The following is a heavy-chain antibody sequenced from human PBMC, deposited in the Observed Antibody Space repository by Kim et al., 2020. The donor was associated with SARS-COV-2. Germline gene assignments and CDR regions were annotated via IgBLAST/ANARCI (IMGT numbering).Heavy chain of an antibody. D-gene: IGHD3-16*01. V-gene: IGHV4-59*13. J-gene: IGHJ4*01. Sequence: SETLSLTCTVSGGSMSGNYWSWIRQPQGTGLEWEGYKYDSGNTNYNHSLKSRVTISVDMSKNQFSLKLTSVTAADTAAYYYACLGSVIIGGLTRDPDY. CDR1: GGSMSGNY. CDR3: ACLGSVIIGGLTRDPDY. CDR2: KYDSGNT.